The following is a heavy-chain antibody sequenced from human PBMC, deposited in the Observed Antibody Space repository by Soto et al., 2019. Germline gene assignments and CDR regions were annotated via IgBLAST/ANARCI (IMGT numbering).Heavy chain of an antibody. Sequence: PGGSLRLSCAASGFTFSSYAMSWVRQAPGKGLEWVSVISGSGGTAYYADSVKGRFTISRDNSKNTLYLQMNSLRAEDTAAYYCGNLGSRQCTGNNCKGDYWGQGTLVTVSS. J-gene: IGHJ4*02. V-gene: IGHV3-23*01. CDR3: GNLGSRQCTGNNCKGDY. D-gene: IGHD2-8*02. CDR1: GFTFSSYA. CDR2: ISGSGGTA.